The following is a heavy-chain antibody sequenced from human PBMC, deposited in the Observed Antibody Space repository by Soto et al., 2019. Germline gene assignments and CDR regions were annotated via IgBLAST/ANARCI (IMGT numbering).Heavy chain of an antibody. D-gene: IGHD6-19*01. V-gene: IGHV3-23*01. CDR2: ISVSGVST. CDR1: GFTFTSYA. J-gene: IGHJ3*02. Sequence: GGSLRLSCAASGFTFTSYAMSWVRQAPGKGLEWVSGISVSGVSTYYADSVKGRFTISRDYSKDTLFLQMKSLRAEDTAVYYCAAYSSGWYDAFDIWGQGTMVTVSS. CDR3: AAYSSGWYDAFDI.